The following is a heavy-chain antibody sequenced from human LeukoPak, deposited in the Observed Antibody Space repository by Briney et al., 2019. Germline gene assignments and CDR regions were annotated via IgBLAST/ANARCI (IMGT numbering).Heavy chain of an antibody. D-gene: IGHD3-22*01. CDR2: ISAYNGNT. CDR1: GYTFTSYG. Sequence: GASVKVSCKASGYTFTSYGISWVRQAPGQGLEWMGWISAYNGNTNYAQKLQGRVTMTTDTSTSTAYMELRSLRSDDTAVYYCARDYYYDSSGRDHVAFDIWGQGTMVTVSS. CDR3: ARDYYYDSSGRDHVAFDI. J-gene: IGHJ3*02. V-gene: IGHV1-18*01.